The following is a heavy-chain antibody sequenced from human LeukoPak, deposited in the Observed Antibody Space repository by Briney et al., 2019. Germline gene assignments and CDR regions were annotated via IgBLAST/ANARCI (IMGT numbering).Heavy chain of an antibody. V-gene: IGHV3-23*01. J-gene: IGHJ4*02. CDR2: ISDSGGYT. D-gene: IGHD2-2*01. CDR1: GFTFSSYA. CDR3: AKAYCSSNRCYFFDY. Sequence: GGSLRLSCAASGFTFSSYAMSWVRQAPGKGLEWVSVISDSGGYTYYADSVKGRSTISRDNSKNTLYLQVNSLRAEDTAVYYCAKAYCSSNRCYFFDYWGQGTLVTVSS.